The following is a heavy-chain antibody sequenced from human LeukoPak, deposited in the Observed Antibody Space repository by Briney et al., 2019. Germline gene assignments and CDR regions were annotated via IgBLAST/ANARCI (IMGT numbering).Heavy chain of an antibody. V-gene: IGHV1-2*02. Sequence: ASXKVSCKASGYTFTCYYMHWVRQAPGQGHEWVGWINPNSGGTNYAQTFQGRVTMTRDTSISTAYMELSRLRSDDTAVYYCARVVCSSTSCYKDGSDIWGQGTMVTVSS. CDR2: INPNSGGT. CDR3: ARVVCSSTSCYKDGSDI. J-gene: IGHJ3*02. D-gene: IGHD2-2*02. CDR1: GYTFTCYY.